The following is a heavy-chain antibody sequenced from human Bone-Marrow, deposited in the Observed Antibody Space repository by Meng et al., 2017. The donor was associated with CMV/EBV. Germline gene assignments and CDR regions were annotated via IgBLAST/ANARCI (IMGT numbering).Heavy chain of an antibody. Sequence: TGYYKGWGQQAPGRGLEWVGWINPNSGGTNYAQKFQGRVTMTRDTSISTAYMELSRLRSDDTAVYYCARDPLETYCGGDCYSNNFDYWGQGTLVTVSS. CDR2: INPNSGGT. V-gene: IGHV1-2*02. D-gene: IGHD2-21*01. CDR1: TGYY. CDR3: ARDPLETYCGGDCYSNNFDY. J-gene: IGHJ4*02.